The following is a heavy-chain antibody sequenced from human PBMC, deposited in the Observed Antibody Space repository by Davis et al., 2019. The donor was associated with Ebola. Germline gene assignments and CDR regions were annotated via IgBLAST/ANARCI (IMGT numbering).Heavy chain of an antibody. CDR1: GFTFSSYG. J-gene: IGHJ6*02. Sequence: PGGSLRLSCAASGFTFSSYGMHWVRQAPGKGLEWVAVIWYDGSNKYYADSVKGRFTISRDNAKNSLYLQMNSLRAEDTAVYYCAREHRRFVDTAMVLGGMDVWGQGTTVTVSS. D-gene: IGHD5-18*01. CDR2: IWYDGSNK. V-gene: IGHV3-33*01. CDR3: AREHRRFVDTAMVLGGMDV.